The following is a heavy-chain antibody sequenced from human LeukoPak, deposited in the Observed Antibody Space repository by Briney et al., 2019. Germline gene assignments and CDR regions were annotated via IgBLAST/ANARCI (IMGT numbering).Heavy chain of an antibody. CDR3: ARDNYAGANWFDL. Sequence: SVKVSCKASGGTFSSYAISWVRQAPGQGLEWMGGIIPIFGTANYAQKFQGRVTITTDESTSTAYMELSSLRSEGTAVYYCARDNYAGANWFDLWGQGTLVTVSS. V-gene: IGHV1-69*05. D-gene: IGHD1-7*01. J-gene: IGHJ5*02. CDR2: IIPIFGTA. CDR1: GGTFSSYA.